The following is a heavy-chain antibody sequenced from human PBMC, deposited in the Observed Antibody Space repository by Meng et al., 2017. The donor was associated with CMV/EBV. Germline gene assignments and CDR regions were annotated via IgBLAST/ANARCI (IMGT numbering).Heavy chain of an antibody. CDR3: ARDSSSWYCDY. CDR2: ISSSSSYI. Sequence: GQAGESGGGLVKAGGSLRLSCAASGFTFSSYSMNWVRQAPGKGLEWVSSISSSSSYIYYADSVKGRFTISRDNAKNSLYLQMNSLRAEDTAVYYCARDSSSWYCDYWGQGTLVTVSS. J-gene: IGHJ4*02. CDR1: GFTFSSYS. V-gene: IGHV3-21*01. D-gene: IGHD6-13*01.